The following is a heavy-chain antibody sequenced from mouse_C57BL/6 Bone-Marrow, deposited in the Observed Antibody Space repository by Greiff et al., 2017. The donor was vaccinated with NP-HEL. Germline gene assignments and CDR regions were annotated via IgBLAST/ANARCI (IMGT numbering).Heavy chain of an antibody. CDR2: IDPSDSYT. Sequence: QVQLQQSGAELVRPGTSVKLSCKASGYTFTSYWMHWVKQRPGQGLEWIGVIDPSDSYTNYNQKFKGKATLTVDTSSSTAYMQLSSLTSEDSAVYYCARQAAQATLSAYWGQGTLVTVSA. CDR1: GYTFTSYW. CDR3: ARQAAQATLSAY. D-gene: IGHD3-2*02. J-gene: IGHJ3*01. V-gene: IGHV1-59*01.